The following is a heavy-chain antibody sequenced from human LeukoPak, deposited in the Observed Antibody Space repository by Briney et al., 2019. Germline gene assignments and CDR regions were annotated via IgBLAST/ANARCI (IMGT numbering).Heavy chain of an antibody. V-gene: IGHV3-48*03. CDR3: ARGQTGTLDAFDI. Sequence: PGGSLRLSCAASGFTFSSYEMNRVRQAPGKGLEWVSYISSSGGTIFYADSVKGRFTISRDNAKNSLYLQMNSLRAEDTAVYYCARGQTGTLDAFDIWGQGTMVTVSS. D-gene: IGHD1/OR15-1a*01. CDR2: ISSSGGTI. CDR1: GFTFSSYE. J-gene: IGHJ3*02.